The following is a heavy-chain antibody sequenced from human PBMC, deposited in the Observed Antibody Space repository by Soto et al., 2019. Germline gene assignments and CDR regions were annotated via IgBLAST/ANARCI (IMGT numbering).Heavy chain of an antibody. Sequence: QVQLVESGGGVVQPGGSLRLSCAASGFTFSSYGMHWVRQAPGKGLQWVALVWYDGSNQYYADSVKGRFTISRDNSKNTLHLQLNSLGAEDTAVYFCARDRQFWGGSYVVFAYKYGMDVWGQWTTVTVSS. V-gene: IGHV3-33*01. CDR2: VWYDGSNQ. CDR3: ARDRQFWGGSYVVFAYKYGMDV. CDR1: GFTFSSYG. D-gene: IGHD3-3*01. J-gene: IGHJ6*02.